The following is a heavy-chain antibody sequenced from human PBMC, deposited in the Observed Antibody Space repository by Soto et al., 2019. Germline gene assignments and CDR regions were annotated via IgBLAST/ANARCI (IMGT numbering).Heavy chain of an antibody. CDR2: ISAYNGNT. Sequence: ASVKVSCKASGYTFNSYGISWVRQAPGQGLEWMGWISAYNGNTNYVQKFQGRVTMTTEKSTSTAYMELRSLRSDDTAVYYCARDSEGGGYYYYYYGMEVLGQGTTVIVSS. J-gene: IGHJ6*02. D-gene: IGHD2-15*01. CDR3: ARDSEGGGYYYYYYGMEV. V-gene: IGHV1-18*04. CDR1: GYTFNSYG.